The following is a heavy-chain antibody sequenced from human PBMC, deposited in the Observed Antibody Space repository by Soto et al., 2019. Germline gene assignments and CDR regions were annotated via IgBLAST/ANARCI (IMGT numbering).Heavy chain of an antibody. CDR3: AREGYYSGSGSYSPPRYYGMDV. CDR2: ISAYNDYT. CDR1: GYTFISYG. V-gene: IGHV1-18*01. Sequence: QVQLVQSGAEVKKPGSSVKVSCKASGYTFISYGISWVRQAPGQGLEWMGWISAYNDYTNYAQKLQGRVTMTTDTYTIIAYLEQRSLRSDDTAVYYCAREGYYSGSGSYSPPRYYGMDVWGQGTTVTVSS. J-gene: IGHJ6*02. D-gene: IGHD3-10*01.